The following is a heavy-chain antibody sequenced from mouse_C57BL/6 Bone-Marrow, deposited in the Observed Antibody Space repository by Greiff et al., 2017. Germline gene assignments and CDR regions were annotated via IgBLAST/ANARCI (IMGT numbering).Heavy chain of an antibody. V-gene: IGHV14-4*01. CDR2: IDPENGDT. CDR1: GFHIKDDY. CDR3: TRIAY. J-gene: IGHJ3*01. Sequence: EVKLQESGAELVRPGASVKLSCTASGFHIKDDYLHWVKQRPEQGLEWIGWIDPENGDTEYAAKFQGKATITVDTSSNTAYLQLSSRTSEDTAVYYCTRIAYWGQGTLVTVSA.